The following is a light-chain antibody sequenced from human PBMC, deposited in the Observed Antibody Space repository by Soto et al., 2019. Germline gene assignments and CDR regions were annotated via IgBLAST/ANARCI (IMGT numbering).Light chain of an antibody. V-gene: IGKV3-20*01. CDR1: QSVSSSY. CDR3: QQYHTSPLT. Sequence: EIVLTQSPGTLSLSPGGRATFSCRASQSVSSSYIAWYQQKRGQAPRRLIYGASIRATGIPDRFSGSGSGTDFPLTISRLEPEDFELYYCQQYHTSPLTFGNRAKVDI. J-gene: IGKJ1*01. CDR2: GAS.